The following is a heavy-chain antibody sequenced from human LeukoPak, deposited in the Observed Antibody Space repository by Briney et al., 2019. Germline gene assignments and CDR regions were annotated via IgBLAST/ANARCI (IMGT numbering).Heavy chain of an antibody. V-gene: IGHV3-48*02. CDR2: ISSSSSTK. Sequence: AGSLRLSCAASGFTFNTYSMNWVRQAPGKGLEWVSYISSSSSTKYYADSVKGRFTISRDNAKNSLYLQMNSLRDDDTAVYYCARGGPGTYYDRPVDYWGQGTLVTVSS. J-gene: IGHJ4*01. CDR1: GFTFNTYS. CDR3: ARGGPGTYYDRPVDY. D-gene: IGHD1-26*01.